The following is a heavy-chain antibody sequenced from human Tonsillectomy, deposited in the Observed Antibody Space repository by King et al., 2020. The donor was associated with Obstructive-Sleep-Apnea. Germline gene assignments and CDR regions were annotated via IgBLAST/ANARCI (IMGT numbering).Heavy chain of an antibody. Sequence: VQLVESGGGFIQPGGSLRLSCAASGFTFSAFSMNWVRQAPGKGLEWLSYICDSGNTIYYTDSVKGRFTISRDNAKNSLYLQMNSLRAEDTAVYFCATAQYSGSQSHWGQGTLVTVSS. J-gene: IGHJ4*02. V-gene: IGHV3-48*01. D-gene: IGHD4-23*01. CDR3: ATAQYSGSQSH. CDR1: GFTFSAFS. CDR2: ICDSGNTI.